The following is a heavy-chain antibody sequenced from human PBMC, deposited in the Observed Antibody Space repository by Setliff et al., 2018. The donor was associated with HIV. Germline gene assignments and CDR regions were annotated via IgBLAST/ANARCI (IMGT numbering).Heavy chain of an antibody. CDR2: IYYSGST. CDR3: ARGANYYESNGYYDY. D-gene: IGHD3-22*01. J-gene: IGHJ4*02. V-gene: IGHV4-31*03. Sequence: PSETLSLTCTVSGGSINSGGYYWSWIRRHPGKGLEWIGYIYYSGSTYYNPSLKSRVTISVDTSKNQLFLKLSSVTAADTAVYYCARGANYYESNGYYDYWGQGTLVTVSS. CDR1: GGSINSGGYY.